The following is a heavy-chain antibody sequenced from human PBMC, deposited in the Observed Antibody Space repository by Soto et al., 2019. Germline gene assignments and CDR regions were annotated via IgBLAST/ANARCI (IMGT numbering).Heavy chain of an antibody. J-gene: IGHJ4*02. CDR1: GFTFSSYA. Sequence: GGSLRLSGAASGFTFSSYAMSWVRQAPGKGLEWVSAISGSGGSTYYADSVKGRFTISRDNSKNTLYLQMNSLRAEDTAVYYCAKQTVLRFLEWLLYPIDYWGQGTLVTVSS. D-gene: IGHD3-3*01. V-gene: IGHV3-23*01. CDR2: ISGSGGST. CDR3: AKQTVLRFLEWLLYPIDY.